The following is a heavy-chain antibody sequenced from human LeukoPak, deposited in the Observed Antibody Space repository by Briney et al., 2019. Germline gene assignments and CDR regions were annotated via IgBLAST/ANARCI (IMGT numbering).Heavy chain of an antibody. D-gene: IGHD2-2*01. V-gene: IGHV6-1*01. CDR3: ARRLTQYDCFDP. CDR2: TYYRSTWYN. Sequence: SQTLSLTCAISGDSVSSNSVTWNWIRQSPSRGLEWLGRTYYRSTWYNDYAVSVRGRITVNPDTSKNQFSLHLNSVAPEDTAVYYCARRLTQYDCFDPWGQGILVTVSS. CDR1: GDSVSSNSVT. J-gene: IGHJ5*02.